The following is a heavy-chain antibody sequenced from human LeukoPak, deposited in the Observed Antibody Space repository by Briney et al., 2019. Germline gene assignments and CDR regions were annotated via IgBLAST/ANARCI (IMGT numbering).Heavy chain of an antibody. CDR2: IYYSGST. CDR3: ARGPLLYSSGPYDY. Sequence: KPSETLSLTCTVSGGSISSSSYYWGWIRQPPGKGLEWVGSIYYSGSTYSNPSLKSRVTVSVDTSKNHFSLKLSSVTAADTAVYYCARGPLLYSSGPYDYWGQGTLVTVSS. V-gene: IGHV4-39*02. D-gene: IGHD6-19*01. CDR1: GGSISSSSYY. J-gene: IGHJ4*02.